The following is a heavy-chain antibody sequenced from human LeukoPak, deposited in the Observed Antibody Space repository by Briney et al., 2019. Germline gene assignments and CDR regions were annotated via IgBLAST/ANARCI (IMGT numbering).Heavy chain of an antibody. Sequence: GGTLRLSCVASGFTFSSYGMSWVRQAPGKGLEWVSTIGGSGASTYYADSVKGRFTISRDNSKNTLYLQMNSLRVGDTAVYYCAKEAGYCSGGTCGSEDYWGQGTLVTVSS. D-gene: IGHD2-15*01. CDR3: AKEAGYCSGGTCGSEDY. CDR1: GFTFSSYG. CDR2: IGGSGAST. J-gene: IGHJ4*02. V-gene: IGHV3-23*01.